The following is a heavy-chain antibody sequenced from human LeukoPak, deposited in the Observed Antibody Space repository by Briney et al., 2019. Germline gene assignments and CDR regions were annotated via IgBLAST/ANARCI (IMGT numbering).Heavy chain of an antibody. D-gene: IGHD2-8*01. CDR2: IRDKGYGHAT. Sequence: GGSLKLSCAASGFTFSDSAILWVRQASGKGLEWVGRIRDKGYGHATAYAASVKGRFTLSRDDSKNTAYLQMNSLKTEDTALYYCTTPNEGNWFDPWGQGTLVTVSS. V-gene: IGHV3-73*01. CDR1: GFTFSDSA. CDR3: TTPNEGNWFDP. J-gene: IGHJ5*02.